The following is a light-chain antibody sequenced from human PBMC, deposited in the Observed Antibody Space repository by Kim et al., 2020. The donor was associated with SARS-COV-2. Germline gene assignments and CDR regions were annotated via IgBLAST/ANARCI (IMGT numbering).Light chain of an antibody. J-gene: IGKJ5*01. CDR3: QQNDAFPIT. CDR1: QVIRKF. Sequence: DIVMTQSPSPLSASVGDRVTITCQATQVIRKFLNWYQQRPGKAPQLLIYDVSNLQTGVPSRFSGSGYGTEFTLTISSLQPEDFATYYCQQNDAFPITFGQGTRLEIK. V-gene: IGKV1-33*01. CDR2: DVS.